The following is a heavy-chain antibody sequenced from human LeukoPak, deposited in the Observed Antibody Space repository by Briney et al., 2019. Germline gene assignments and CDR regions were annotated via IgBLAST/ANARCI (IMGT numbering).Heavy chain of an antibody. D-gene: IGHD5-24*01. Sequence: SETLSLTCTVSGGSISSGSYYWSWIRQPPGKGLEWIGYIYYSGSTNYNPSLKSRVTISVDTSKNQFSLKLSSVTAADTAVYYCARSHPPLQFLHYYYYGMDVWGQGTTVTVSS. CDR3: ARSHPPLQFLHYYYYGMDV. CDR1: GGSISSGSYY. J-gene: IGHJ6*02. CDR2: IYYSGST. V-gene: IGHV4-61*01.